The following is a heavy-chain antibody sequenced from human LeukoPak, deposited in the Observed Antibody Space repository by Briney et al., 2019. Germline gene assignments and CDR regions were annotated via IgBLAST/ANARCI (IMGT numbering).Heavy chain of an antibody. J-gene: IGHJ4*02. V-gene: IGHV4-61*02. CDR2: IYTSGST. D-gene: IGHD2-2*02. CDR3: ARSYCSSTSCYTGGFDY. CDR1: GGSISSGSYY. Sequence: PSETLSLTCTVSGGSISSGSYYWSWIRQLAGKGLEWIGRIYTSGSTNYNPSLKSRVTISVDTSKNQFSLKLSSVTAADTAVYYCARSYCSSTSCYTGGFDYWGQGTLVTVSS.